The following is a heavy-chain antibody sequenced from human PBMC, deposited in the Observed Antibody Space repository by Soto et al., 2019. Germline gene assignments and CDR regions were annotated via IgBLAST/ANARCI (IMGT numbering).Heavy chain of an antibody. CDR3: GRDPVRVYSCSWSHFDY. J-gene: IGHJ4*02. CDR2: INAGNGNT. V-gene: IGHV1-3*01. Sequence: QVQLVQSGAEVKKPGASVKVSCKASGYTFTSYAMHWVRQAPGQRLDWMGWINAGNGNTKYSQKFQGRVTITRDTYASTAYMEVCSLGSEDTDVYSCGRDPVRVYSCSWSHFDYLGQGTLVTVSS. CDR1: GYTFTSYA. D-gene: IGHD6-13*01.